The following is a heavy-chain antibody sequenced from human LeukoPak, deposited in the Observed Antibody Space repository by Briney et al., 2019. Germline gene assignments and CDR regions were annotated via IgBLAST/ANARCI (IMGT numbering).Heavy chain of an antibody. J-gene: IGHJ6*02. CDR3: ARDHGDRGTMVRGSYYGMDV. Sequence: KPGGSLRLSCAASGFTFSDYYMSWLRQAPGKGLEWVSYISSSSSYTNYADSVKGRFTISRDNAKNSLYLQMNSLRAEDTAVYYCARDHGDRGTMVRGSYYGMDVWGQGTTVTVSS. V-gene: IGHV3-11*05. D-gene: IGHD3-10*01. CDR2: ISSSSSYT. CDR1: GFTFSDYY.